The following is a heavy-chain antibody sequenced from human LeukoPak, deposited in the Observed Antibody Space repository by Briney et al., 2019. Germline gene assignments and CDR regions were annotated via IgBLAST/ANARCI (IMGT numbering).Heavy chain of an antibody. CDR2: VSGSGGST. CDR1: GFTFSSYA. V-gene: IGHV3-23*01. D-gene: IGHD3-22*01. CDR3: ARGGYYYPFDY. J-gene: IGHJ4*02. Sequence: GGSLRLSCAASGFTFSSYAMSWVRQAPGKGLEWVSAVSGSGGSTYYADSVKGRFTITRDNSKNTLYLQMNSLRAEDTAVYYCARGGYYYPFDYWGQGTLVTVSS.